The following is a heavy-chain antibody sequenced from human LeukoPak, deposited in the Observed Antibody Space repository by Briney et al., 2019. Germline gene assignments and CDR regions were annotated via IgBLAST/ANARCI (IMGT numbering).Heavy chain of an antibody. D-gene: IGHD6-19*01. CDR3: ARAGNIAVSY. V-gene: IGHV4-34*01. CDR2: INHSGST. CDR1: GGSFSGYY. J-gene: IGHJ4*02. Sequence: PSETLSLTCAVYGGSFSGYYWSWIRQPPGKGLEWIGEINHSGSTNYNPSLKSRVTISVDTSKNQFSLKLSSVTAADTAVYYCARAGNIAVSYWGQGTLVTVSS.